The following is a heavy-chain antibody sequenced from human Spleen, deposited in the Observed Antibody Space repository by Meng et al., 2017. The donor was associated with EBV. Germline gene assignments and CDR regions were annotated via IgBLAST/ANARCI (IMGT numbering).Heavy chain of an antibody. J-gene: IGHJ4*02. CDR3: ARKLYTDPFFDS. Sequence: QESGPGLIKPSGTLSLTVSVSGGSVSSGRYYWSWIRQPPGKGLEWIGYIYFTGSTKVHPSLKSRLTISVDTAKNQFSLKLTSVTAADTAVYYCARKLYTDPFFDSWGQGTLVTVSS. CDR2: IYFTGST. V-gene: IGHV4-61*01. CDR1: GGSVSSGRYY. D-gene: IGHD2-2*02.